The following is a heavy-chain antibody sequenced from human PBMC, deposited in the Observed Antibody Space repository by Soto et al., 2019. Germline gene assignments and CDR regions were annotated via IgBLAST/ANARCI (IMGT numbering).Heavy chain of an antibody. CDR3: ARDPHEGDY. Sequence: EVQLVESGGDLVQPGGSLRLSCAVSGFTFSSYWMSWVRQAPGRGLEWVANIKHDGSEKYYVDSVKGRFTISRDNAKNSLYLQMNSLRAEDTAVYYCARDPHEGDYWGQGTLVTVSS. V-gene: IGHV3-7*01. CDR2: IKHDGSEK. J-gene: IGHJ4*02. CDR1: GFTFSSYW.